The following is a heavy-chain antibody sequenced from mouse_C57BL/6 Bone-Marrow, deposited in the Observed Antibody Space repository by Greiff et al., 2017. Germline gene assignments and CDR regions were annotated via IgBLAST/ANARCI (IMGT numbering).Heavy chain of an antibody. V-gene: IGHV3-6*01. Sequence: EVQLQQSGPGLVKPSQSLSLTCSVTGYSITSGYYWNWIRQFPGNKLEWMGYISYDGSNNYNPSLKNRISITRDTSKNQFFLKLNSVTTEDTATYYCAVYYGNWGFAYWGQGTLVTVSA. D-gene: IGHD2-1*01. J-gene: IGHJ3*01. CDR1: GYSITSGYY. CDR2: ISYDGSN. CDR3: AVYYGNWGFAY.